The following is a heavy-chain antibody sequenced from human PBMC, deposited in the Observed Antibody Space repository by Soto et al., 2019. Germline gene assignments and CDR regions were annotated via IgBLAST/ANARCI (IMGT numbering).Heavy chain of an antibody. Sequence: QVQVVESGGGVVQPGRSLRLSCAASGFTFRGCGMHWVRQAPCKGLEWVAVISYDGSNEHYADSVKGRFTISRDNSKNAVYLQMTSLRDEDTAVYYCAKDYSSGWYYFDSWGQGALVTVSS. CDR3: AKDYSSGWYYFDS. CDR2: ISYDGSNE. J-gene: IGHJ4*02. V-gene: IGHV3-30*18. D-gene: IGHD6-19*01. CDR1: GFTFRGCG.